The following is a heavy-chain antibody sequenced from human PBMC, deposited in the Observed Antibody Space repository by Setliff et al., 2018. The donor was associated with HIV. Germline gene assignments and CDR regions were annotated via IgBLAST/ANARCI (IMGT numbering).Heavy chain of an antibody. CDR3: ARVGDIVVPPASYYYMDV. CDR2: MSDYNRNT. D-gene: IGHD2-2*01. CDR1: GYSFTSSG. Sequence: ASVKVSCKASGYSFTSSGISWVRQAPGQGLEWVGWMSDYNRNTEHAEKFRGRVTMTTDTSTNTAYMELRSLRSDDTAVYFCARVGDIVVPPASYYYMDVWGTGTTVTVSS. J-gene: IGHJ6*03. V-gene: IGHV1-18*01.